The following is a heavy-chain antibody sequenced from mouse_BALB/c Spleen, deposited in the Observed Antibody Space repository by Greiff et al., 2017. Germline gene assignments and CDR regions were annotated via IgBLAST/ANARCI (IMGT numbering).Heavy chain of an antibody. Sequence: EVKVEESGGGLVQPGGSMKLSCVASGFTFSNYWMNWVRQSPEKGLEWVAEIRLKSNNYATHYAESVKGRFTISRDDSKSSVYLQMNNLRAEDTGIYYCTRIYDYYFDYWGQGTTLTVSS. J-gene: IGHJ2*01. CDR3: TRIYDYYFDY. V-gene: IGHV6-6*02. CDR1: GFTFSNYW. D-gene: IGHD2-12*01. CDR2: IRLKSNNYAT.